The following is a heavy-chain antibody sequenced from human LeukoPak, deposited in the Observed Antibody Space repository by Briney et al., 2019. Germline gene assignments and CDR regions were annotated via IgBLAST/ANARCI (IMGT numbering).Heavy chain of an antibody. Sequence: GASVKVSCKASGGTFSSYAISWVRQAPGQGLEWMGGIIPIFGTANYAQKFQGRVTITADKSTSTAYMELSSLRSEDTAVYYCARVRLRHYDFWSGYSPYYYYMDVWGKGTTVTVSS. CDR2: IIPIFGTA. CDR1: GGTFSSYA. V-gene: IGHV1-69*06. J-gene: IGHJ6*03. D-gene: IGHD3-3*01. CDR3: ARVRLRHYDFWSGYSPYYYYMDV.